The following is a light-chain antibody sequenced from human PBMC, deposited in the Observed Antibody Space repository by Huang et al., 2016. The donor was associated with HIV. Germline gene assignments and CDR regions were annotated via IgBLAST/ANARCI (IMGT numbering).Light chain of an antibody. CDR2: ATS. CDR1: QAISSY. Sequence: DIQMTQSPSSVSASVGDRVTITCRASQAISSYLAWYQHKPGKAPKLLIFATSTLQRGVPSRFSGSGSGTDFPLTISSLQPEDFATYYCQEANSFPPRVTFGPGTKVHIK. CDR3: QEANSFPPRVT. J-gene: IGKJ3*01. V-gene: IGKV1-12*01.